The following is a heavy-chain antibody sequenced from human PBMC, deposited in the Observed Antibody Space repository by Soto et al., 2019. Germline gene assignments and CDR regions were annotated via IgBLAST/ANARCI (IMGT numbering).Heavy chain of an antibody. CDR1: EFTFYNYA. Sequence: GGSLSLSCTASEFTFYNYAMTWVRQAPGKGLEWVSAISGSGGNTYYADSVKGRFTISRDNSKNTLYLQMNSLRAEDTAVYFCAKAILGYYDSSGYLKGFDYWGQGTLVTVSS. CDR3: AKAILGYYDSSGYLKGFDY. D-gene: IGHD3-22*01. CDR2: ISGSGGNT. J-gene: IGHJ4*02. V-gene: IGHV3-23*01.